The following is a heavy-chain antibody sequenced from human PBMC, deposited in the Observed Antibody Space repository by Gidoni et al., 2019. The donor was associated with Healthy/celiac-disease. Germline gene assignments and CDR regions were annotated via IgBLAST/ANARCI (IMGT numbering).Heavy chain of an antibody. V-gene: IGHV3-64*01. CDR1: GFTFSRYI. D-gene: IGHD3-22*01. J-gene: IGHJ4*02. CDR3: ARADYYDTSGSVY. Sequence: EVQLVESGGGLVQPGGSLRLSCAASGFTFSRYIMPWVRQAPGKGLEYVSALSRNGGSTYYANSVKGRFTISRDNSKNTLYLQMGSLRVEDMAVYYCARADYYDTSGSVYWGQGTLVTVSS. CDR2: LSRNGGST.